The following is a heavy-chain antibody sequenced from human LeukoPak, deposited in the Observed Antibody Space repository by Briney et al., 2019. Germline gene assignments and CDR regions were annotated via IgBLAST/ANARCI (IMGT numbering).Heavy chain of an antibody. CDR3: AKIPAAAGNNWFDP. CDR2: IYYSGST. D-gene: IGHD6-13*01. J-gene: IGHJ5*02. V-gene: IGHV4-61*01. CDR1: GGSVSSGSYY. Sequence: SETLSLTCTVSGGSVSSGSYYWSWIRQPPGKGLEWIGYIYYSGSTNYNPSLKSRVTISVDECKNQFSLKLSSVTAADTAVYYCAKIPAAAGNNWFDPWGQGTLVTVSS.